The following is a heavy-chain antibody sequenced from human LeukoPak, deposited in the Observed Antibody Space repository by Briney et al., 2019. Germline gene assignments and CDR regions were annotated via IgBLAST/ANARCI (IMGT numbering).Heavy chain of an antibody. J-gene: IGHJ4*02. CDR2: ISAYNGNT. V-gene: IGHV1-18*01. CDR3: ASSRTHFDYDSSGYDY. D-gene: IGHD3-22*01. Sequence: ASVKASCKASGYTFTSYGISWVRQAPGQGLEWMGWISAYNGNTNYAQKFQGRVTMTRDTSISTAYMELSRLRSDDTAVYYCASSRTHFDYDSSGYDYWGQGTLVTVSS. CDR1: GYTFTSYG.